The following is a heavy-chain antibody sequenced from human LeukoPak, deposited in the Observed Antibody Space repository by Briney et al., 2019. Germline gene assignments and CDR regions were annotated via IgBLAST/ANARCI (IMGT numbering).Heavy chain of an antibody. J-gene: IGHJ4*02. CDR3: TRGTNDYGGIERKKPFDY. Sequence: GGSLRLSCAASGFTFSSYGMHWVRQAPGKGLEWVAVISYDRSNKYYVHSVKGRFTISRDNSKNTLYLQMSSLRAEDTAVYYCTRGTNDYGGIERKKPFDYWGQGTLVTVSS. V-gene: IGHV3-30-3*01. CDR1: GFTFSSYG. D-gene: IGHD4-23*01. CDR2: ISYDRSNK.